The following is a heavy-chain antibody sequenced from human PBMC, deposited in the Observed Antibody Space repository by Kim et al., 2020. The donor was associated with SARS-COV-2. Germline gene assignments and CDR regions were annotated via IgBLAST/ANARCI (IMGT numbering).Heavy chain of an antibody. J-gene: IGHJ5*02. D-gene: IGHD6-13*01. V-gene: IGHV1-18*04. CDR1: GYTFTSYG. CDR2: ISAYNGNT. Sequence: ASVKVSCKASGYTFTSYGISWVRQAPGQGLEWMGWISAYNGNTNYAQKLQGRVTMTTDTSTSTAYMELRSLRSDDTAVYYCARDYPYSSSWYTPPNWFDPWGQGTLVTVSS. CDR3: ARDYPYSSSWYTPPNWFDP.